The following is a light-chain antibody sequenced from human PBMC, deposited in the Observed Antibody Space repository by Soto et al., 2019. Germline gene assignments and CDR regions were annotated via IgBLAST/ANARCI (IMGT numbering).Light chain of an antibody. J-gene: IGLJ2*01. CDR3: AAWDDSLSGPV. CDR1: SSNIGSNT. Sequence: QSVVTQPPSASGTPGQRVTISCSGSSSNIGSNTVNWYQHLPGTAPKLLIYNNNQRPSGVPDRFSGSKSGTSASLAISGLQSEDEADYYCAAWDDSLSGPVFGGGTKLTVL. CDR2: NNN. V-gene: IGLV1-44*01.